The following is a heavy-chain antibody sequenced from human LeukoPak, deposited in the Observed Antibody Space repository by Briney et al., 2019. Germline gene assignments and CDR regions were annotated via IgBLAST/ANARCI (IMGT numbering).Heavy chain of an antibody. Sequence: ASVTVSCKASGYTFTGYYMHWVRQAPGQGLEWMGWINPNSGGTNYAQKFQGRVTMTRDTSISTAYMELSRLRSDDTAVYYCARDPLIAAAGRRAYYYMDVWGKGTTVTVSS. CDR3: ARDPLIAAAGRRAYYYMDV. CDR2: INPNSGGT. CDR1: GYTFTGYY. V-gene: IGHV1-2*02. D-gene: IGHD6-13*01. J-gene: IGHJ6*03.